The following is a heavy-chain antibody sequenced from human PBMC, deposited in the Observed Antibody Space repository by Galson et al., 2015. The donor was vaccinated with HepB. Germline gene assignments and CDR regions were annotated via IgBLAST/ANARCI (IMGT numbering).Heavy chain of an antibody. V-gene: IGHV1-18*01. CDR3: ARDHYYDSSGYSDLDAFDI. J-gene: IGHJ3*02. Sequence: SVKVSCKASGYTFTSYGISWVRQAPGQGLEWMGWISAYNGNTNYAQKLQGRVTMTTDTSTSTAYMELRSLRSDDTAVYYCARDHYYDSSGYSDLDAFDIWGQGTMVTVSS. CDR1: GYTFTSYG. CDR2: ISAYNGNT. D-gene: IGHD3-22*01.